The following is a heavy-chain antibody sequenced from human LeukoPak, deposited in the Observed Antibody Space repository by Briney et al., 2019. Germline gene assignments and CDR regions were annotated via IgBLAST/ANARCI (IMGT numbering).Heavy chain of an antibody. D-gene: IGHD6-19*01. V-gene: IGHV3-9*03. Sequence: AGGSLRLSCAASGFTFSSYGMHWVRQAPGKGLEWVSGISWNSGSLGYAGSVKGRFTVSRDNAKNSLYLQMNGLRAEDMALYYCVKGETAVAGGAFDYWGQGTLVTVSS. CDR3: VKGETAVAGGAFDY. CDR1: GFTFSSYG. CDR2: ISWNSGSL. J-gene: IGHJ4*02.